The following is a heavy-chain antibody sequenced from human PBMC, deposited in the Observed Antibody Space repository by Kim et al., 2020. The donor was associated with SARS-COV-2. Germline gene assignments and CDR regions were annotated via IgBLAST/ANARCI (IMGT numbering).Heavy chain of an antibody. CDR1: GFTFSSYA. D-gene: IGHD3-16*01. CDR2: ISYDGSNK. Sequence: GGSLRLSCAASGFTFSSYAMHWVRQAPGKGLEWVAVISYDGSNKYYADSVKGRFTISRDNSKNTLYLQMNSLRAEDTAVYYCARDTLQGGGHWGQGTLVTVSS. J-gene: IGHJ4*02. CDR3: ARDTLQGGGH. V-gene: IGHV3-30-3*01.